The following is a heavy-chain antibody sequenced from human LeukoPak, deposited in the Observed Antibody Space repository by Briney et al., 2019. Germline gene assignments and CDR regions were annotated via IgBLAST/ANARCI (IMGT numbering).Heavy chain of an antibody. CDR1: GFTVSSNC. V-gene: IGHV3-53*01. CDR2: IYSGGST. CDR3: ARVGYSSGWRGFDY. Sequence: GGSLRLSCAASGFTVSSNCMSWVRQAPGKGLEWVSVIYSGGSTYYADSVRGRFTISRDNSKNTLYLQMNSLRAEDTAVYYCARVGYSSGWRGFDYWGQGTLVTVSS. J-gene: IGHJ4*02. D-gene: IGHD6-19*01.